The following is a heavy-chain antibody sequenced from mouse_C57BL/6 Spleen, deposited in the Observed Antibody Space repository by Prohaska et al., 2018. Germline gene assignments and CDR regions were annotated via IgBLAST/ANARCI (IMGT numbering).Heavy chain of an antibody. Sequence: QVQLQQPGAELVMPGASVKLSCKDSGYTFTSYWMHWVKQRPGQGLEWIGEIDPSDSYTNYNQKFKGKATLTVDKSSSTAYMQLSSLTSEDSAVYYWAGFAYWGQGTLVTVSA. CDR2: IDPSDSYT. CDR3: AGFAY. J-gene: IGHJ3*01. V-gene: IGHV1-69*01. CDR1: GYTFTSYW.